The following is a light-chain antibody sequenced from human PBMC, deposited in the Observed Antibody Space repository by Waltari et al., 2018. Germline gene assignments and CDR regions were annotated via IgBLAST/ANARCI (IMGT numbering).Light chain of an antibody. J-gene: IGLJ3*02. CDR3: MIWDSSAWV. V-gene: IGLV5-45*03. Sequence: QAVLTQPSSLSASPGASASLTCTLRSGIDVGTYRISWYQQKPGSPPHYLLRYRSDSDKQQGSGVPSRFSGSKDASANAGILLISGLQSDDEADYYCMIWDSSAWVFGGGTKLTVL. CDR1: SGIDVGTYR. CDR2: YRSDSDK.